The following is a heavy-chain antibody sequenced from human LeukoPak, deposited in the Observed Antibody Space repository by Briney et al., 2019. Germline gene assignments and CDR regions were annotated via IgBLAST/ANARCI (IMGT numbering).Heavy chain of an antibody. CDR3: AREGYSSGWLIDY. J-gene: IGHJ4*02. V-gene: IGHV1-46*01. CDR2: INPSGGST. CDR1: GYTFSNYY. Sequence: ASVKVSCKASGYTFSNYYMHWVRQAPGQGLEWMGIINPSGGSTSYAQKFQGRVTMTRDTSTSTVYMQLSSLRSEDTAVYYCAREGYSSGWLIDYWGQGTLVTVSS. D-gene: IGHD6-19*01.